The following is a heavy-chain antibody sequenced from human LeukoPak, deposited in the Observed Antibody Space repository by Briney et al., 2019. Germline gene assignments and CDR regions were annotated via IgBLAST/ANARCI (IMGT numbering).Heavy chain of an antibody. Sequence: SETLSLTCTVSGGSTSSGSYYWSWIRQPAGKGLEWIGRIYTSGSTNYNPSLKSRVTISVDTSKNQFSLKLSSVTAADTAVYYCERGVSGSSSVYFQHWGQGTLVTVSS. CDR1: GGSTSSGSYY. V-gene: IGHV4-61*02. CDR2: IYTSGST. CDR3: ERGVSGSSSVYFQH. J-gene: IGHJ1*01. D-gene: IGHD6-6*01.